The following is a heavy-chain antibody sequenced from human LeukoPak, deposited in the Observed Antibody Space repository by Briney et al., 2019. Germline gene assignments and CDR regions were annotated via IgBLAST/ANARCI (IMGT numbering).Heavy chain of an antibody. CDR2: ISAYTGNT. J-gene: IGHJ4*02. CDR3: ALIEGDDFLDN. Sequence: GASVKVSCKSSVNIFPKFGVNCVRRAPGRGLEWMGWISAYTGNTFYATRVQDRVTMTTDTSTNTAYMELRSLRSDDTAFYYCALIEGDDFLDNWGQGTLVTVSS. V-gene: IGHV1-18*01. D-gene: IGHD2-21*02. CDR1: VNIFPKFG.